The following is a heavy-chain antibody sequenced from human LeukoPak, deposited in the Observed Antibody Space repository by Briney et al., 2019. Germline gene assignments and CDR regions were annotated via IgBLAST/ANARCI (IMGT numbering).Heavy chain of an antibody. Sequence: SETLSLTCTVSGGSISSSPYYWGWIRQPPGKGLEWIGTLYYRGSTYSNPSLNSRVTISLDTSKTQFSLRLRSVTAADTALYYCARHYLSDGILSTFDPWGQGTLVTVSS. J-gene: IGHJ5*02. CDR3: ARHYLSDGILSTFDP. V-gene: IGHV4-39*01. CDR1: GGSISSSPYY. D-gene: IGHD2-2*01. CDR2: LYYRGST.